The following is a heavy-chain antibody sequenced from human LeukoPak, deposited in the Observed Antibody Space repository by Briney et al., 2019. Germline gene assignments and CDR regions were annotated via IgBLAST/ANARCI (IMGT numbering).Heavy chain of an antibody. J-gene: IGHJ4*02. D-gene: IGHD3-16*01. CDR1: GFTFSSYW. CDR3: ARDPTRNYAY. V-gene: IGHV3-7*01. Sequence: PGGSLRLSCAASGFTFSSYWMSWVRQAPGKGLEWVADINHDGSEKYYVDSVKGRFTISRDNAKNSLYMQMNSLRAEDTAVYYGARDPTRNYAYWAQGTWVTVFS. CDR2: INHDGSEK.